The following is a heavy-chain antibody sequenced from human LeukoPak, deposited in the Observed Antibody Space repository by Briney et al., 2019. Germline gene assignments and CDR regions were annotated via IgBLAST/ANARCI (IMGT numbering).Heavy chain of an antibody. V-gene: IGHV4-59*12. J-gene: IGHJ4*02. Sequence: PSETLSLTCTVSGGSISSYYWSWIRQPPGKGLEWIGYVYYSGSTYYNPSLKSRVTISVDTSKNQFSLKLSSVTAADTAVYYCARETGELPYYSDYWGQGTLVTVSS. D-gene: IGHD3-10*01. CDR3: ARETGELPYYSDY. CDR2: VYYSGST. CDR1: GGSISSYY.